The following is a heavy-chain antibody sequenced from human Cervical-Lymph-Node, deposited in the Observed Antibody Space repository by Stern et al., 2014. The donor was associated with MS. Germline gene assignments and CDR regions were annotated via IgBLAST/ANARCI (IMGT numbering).Heavy chain of an antibody. V-gene: IGHV1-69*01. CDR3: ARGRDPMIRSGYYVPFDYYGMDV. CDR1: VDSITSYA. Sequence: QVQLVQSGAEVKRPGSSVRVSCKASVDSITSYAFSWVRQAPGQGLEWMGGIVPIFGTAKYGRKFQGRVTINADESTRTVYMEMSSLNSDDTAVYYCARGRDPMIRSGYYVPFDYYGMDVWGQGTTVIVSS. J-gene: IGHJ6*02. CDR2: IVPIFGTA. D-gene: IGHD3-3*01.